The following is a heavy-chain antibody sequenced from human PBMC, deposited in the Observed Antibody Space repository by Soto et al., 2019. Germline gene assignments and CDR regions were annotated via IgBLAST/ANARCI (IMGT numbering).Heavy chain of an antibody. CDR1: GGSFSGYY. CDR3: ARDQTYYGSGSYFNWFDP. V-gene: IGHV4-31*11. D-gene: IGHD3-10*01. CDR2: IYYSGST. J-gene: IGHJ5*02. Sequence: SETLSLTCAVYGGSFSGYYWSWIRQHPGKGLEWIGYIYYSGSTYYNPSLKSRVTISVDTSKNQFSLKLSSVTAADTAVYYCARDQTYYGSGSYFNWFDPWGQGTLVTVSS.